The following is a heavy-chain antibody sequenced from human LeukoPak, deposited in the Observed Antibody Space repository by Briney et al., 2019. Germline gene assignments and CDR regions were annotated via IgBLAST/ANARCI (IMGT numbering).Heavy chain of an antibody. CDR1: GGSISSSSYY. CDR2: IYYSGST. D-gene: IGHD3-10*01. CDR3: ARYYGSGRDSDH. Sequence: SETLSLTCTVSGGSISSSSYYWGWIRQPPGKGLEWIGRIYYSGSTYYNPSLKSRVTISVDTSKYQFSLKLNSVTAADTAVYFCARYYGSGRDSDHWGQGTLVTVSS. V-gene: IGHV4-39*01. J-gene: IGHJ5*02.